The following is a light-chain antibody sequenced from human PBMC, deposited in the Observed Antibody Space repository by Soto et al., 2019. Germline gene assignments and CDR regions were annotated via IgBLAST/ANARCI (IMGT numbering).Light chain of an antibody. CDR3: CSYAGSNTLV. CDR2: DVS. V-gene: IGLV2-11*01. Sequence: QSVLTQPRSVSGSPGQSVTISCTGTNSDVGGYNYVSWYQQHPDKAPKVLIYDVSKRPSGVPDRFSGSKSGNTASLTISGLQADDEADYYCCSYAGSNTLVFGGGTKLTVL. CDR1: NSDVGGYNY. J-gene: IGLJ2*01.